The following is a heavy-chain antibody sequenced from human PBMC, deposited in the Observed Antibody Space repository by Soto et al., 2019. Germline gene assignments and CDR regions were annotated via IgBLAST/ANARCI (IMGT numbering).Heavy chain of an antibody. CDR1: GGSVTSDSYY. J-gene: IGHJ4*02. V-gene: IGHV4-61*01. CDR3: ARARGYSGYDSI. Sequence: SETLSLTCSVSGGSVTSDSYYWNWIRQPPGKGLEWIGYINDSGRTNYNTSLRTRVNILVDKSKNQFSLRLNSVTATDTAVYYCARARGYSGYDSIWGQGTLVTVSS. CDR2: INDSGRT. D-gene: IGHD5-12*01.